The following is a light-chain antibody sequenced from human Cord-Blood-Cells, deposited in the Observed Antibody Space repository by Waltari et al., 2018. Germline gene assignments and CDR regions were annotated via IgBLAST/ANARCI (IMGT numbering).Light chain of an antibody. Sequence: SYELTQPPSVSVSPGQTASITGPGDKLGDKYAGGYQKKPGQSPVLVIYQDSKRPSGIPGRFSGSNSGNTATLTISGTQAMDEADYYCQAWDSSTVVFGGGTKLTVL. CDR3: QAWDSSTVV. V-gene: IGLV3-1*01. CDR2: QDS. CDR1: KLGDKY. J-gene: IGLJ2*01.